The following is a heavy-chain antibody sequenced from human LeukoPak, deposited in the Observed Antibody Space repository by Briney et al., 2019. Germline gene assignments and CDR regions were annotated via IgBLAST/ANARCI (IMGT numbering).Heavy chain of an antibody. CDR3: ARGIFPGIAAAVDY. D-gene: IGHD6-13*01. CDR1: GFTFSSYG. J-gene: IGHJ4*02. V-gene: IGHV3-33*01. Sequence: PGGSLRLSCAASGFTFSSYGMHWVHQAPGKGLEWVAVIWYDGSNKYYADSVKGRFTISRDNSKNTLYLQMNSLRAEDTAVYYCARGIFPGIAAAVDYWGQGTLVTVSS. CDR2: IWYDGSNK.